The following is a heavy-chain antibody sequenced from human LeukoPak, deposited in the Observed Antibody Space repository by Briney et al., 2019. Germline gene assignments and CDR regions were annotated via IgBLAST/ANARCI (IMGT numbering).Heavy chain of an antibody. CDR3: ARGTLPNGVVGATAVDY. CDR2: INPSGGST. J-gene: IGHJ4*01. CDR1: GYTFTSYY. Sequence: ASVKVSCKASGYTFTSYYMHWVRQAPGQGLEWMGIINPSGGSTSYAQKFQGRVTMTRNTSISTAYMELSSLRSEDTAVYYCARGTLPNGVVGATAVDYWGQGTLVTVSS. D-gene: IGHD1-26*01. V-gene: IGHV1-46*01.